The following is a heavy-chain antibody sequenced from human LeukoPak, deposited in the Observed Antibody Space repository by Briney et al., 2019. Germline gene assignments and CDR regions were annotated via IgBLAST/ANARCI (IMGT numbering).Heavy chain of an antibody. CDR2: IIPIFGTA. CDR3: ARSLRFGEFSDY. V-gene: IGHV1-69*13. D-gene: IGHD3-10*01. CDR1: GGTFSSYA. J-gene: IGHJ4*02. Sequence: SVKVSCKAYGGTFSSYAISWVRQAPGQGLEWMAGIIPIFGTANYAQKFKGRVTITADESTSTAYMELSSLRSEDTAVYYCARSLRFGEFSDYWGQGTLVTVSS.